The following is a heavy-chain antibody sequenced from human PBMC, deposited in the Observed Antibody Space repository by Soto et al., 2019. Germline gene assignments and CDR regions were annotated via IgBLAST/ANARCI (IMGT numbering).Heavy chain of an antibody. CDR2: IYSGSST. CDR1: GFTVSSNY. D-gene: IGHD3-16*01. CDR3: AREGWGDYYNYYFDV. J-gene: IGHJ6*03. Sequence: GGSLRLSCAASGFTVSSNYMSWVRQAPGKGLEWVSVIYSGSSTYYADSVKGRCTISRDNSKNTLYLQMNSVRAEDTDVSYCAREGWGDYYNYYFDVWGQGTMVTVSS. V-gene: IGHV3-66*02.